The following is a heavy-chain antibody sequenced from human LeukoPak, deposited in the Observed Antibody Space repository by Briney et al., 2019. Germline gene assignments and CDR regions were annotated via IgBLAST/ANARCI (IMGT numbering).Heavy chain of an antibody. CDR2: IYHSGST. Sequence: SETLSLTCTVSGGSISSGGYYWSWIRQPPGKGLEWIGYIYHSGSTYYNPSLKSRVTISVDRSKNQFSLKLSSVTAADTAVYYCARGIYYPVEYWGQGTLVTVSS. J-gene: IGHJ4*02. CDR1: GGSISSGGYY. CDR3: ARGIYYPVEY. V-gene: IGHV4-30-2*01. D-gene: IGHD1-26*01.